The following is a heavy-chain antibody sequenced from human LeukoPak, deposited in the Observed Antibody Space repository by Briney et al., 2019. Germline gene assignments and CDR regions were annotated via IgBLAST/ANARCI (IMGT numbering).Heavy chain of an antibody. CDR3: ARVQDTAMGQYYFDN. CDR2: ISSRSSYI. D-gene: IGHD5-18*01. V-gene: IGHV3-21*01. J-gene: IGHJ4*02. CDR1: GFTFSGSA. Sequence: GGSLRLSCAASGFTFSGSAMHWVRQASGKGLEWVSFISSRSSYIYYADSVKGRFTISRDNAKNSLYLQMNSLRGEDTAVYYCARVQDTAMGQYYFDNWGQGTLVTVSS.